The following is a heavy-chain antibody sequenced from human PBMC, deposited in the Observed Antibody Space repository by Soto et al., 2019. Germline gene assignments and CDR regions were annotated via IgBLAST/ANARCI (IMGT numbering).Heavy chain of an antibody. CDR3: ARTRLRFFLAYYFDY. CDR1: GGSFSGYY. V-gene: IGHV4-34*01. J-gene: IGHJ4*02. CDR2: INHSGST. D-gene: IGHD3-3*01. Sequence: PSETLSLTCAVYGGSFSGYYWSWIRQPPGKGLEWIGEINHSGSTNYNPSLKSRVTISVDTSKNQFSLKLSSVTAADTPVYYCARTRLRFFLAYYFDYWGQGTLVT.